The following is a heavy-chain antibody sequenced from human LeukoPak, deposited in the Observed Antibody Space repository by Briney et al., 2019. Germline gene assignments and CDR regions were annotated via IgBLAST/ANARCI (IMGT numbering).Heavy chain of an antibody. CDR2: ISNSVST. CDR1: GASISSYY. D-gene: IGHD5-24*01. CDR3: VATERWLQWDY. J-gene: IGHJ4*02. Sequence: SETLSLTCTVSGASISSYYWSWIRQPPGKGLEWITFISNSVSTNYNPSLKSRVTISLDTSRKQLSLRLSSVIAADTAVYYCVATERWLQWDYWGQGTLVTVSS. V-gene: IGHV4-4*08.